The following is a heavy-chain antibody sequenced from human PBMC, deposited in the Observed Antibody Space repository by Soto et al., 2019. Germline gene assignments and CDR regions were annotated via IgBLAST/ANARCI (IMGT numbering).Heavy chain of an antibody. J-gene: IGHJ4*02. CDR3: ARKNPYDSSGYYYIDY. V-gene: IGHV4-59*01. CDR1: GGSISSYY. D-gene: IGHD3-22*01. Sequence: PSETLSLTCTVSGGSISSYYWSWIRQPPGKGLEWIGYIYYSGSTNYNPSLKSRVTISVDTSKNQFSLKLSSVTAADTAVYYCARKNPYDSSGYYYIDYWGQETLVTVSS. CDR2: IYYSGST.